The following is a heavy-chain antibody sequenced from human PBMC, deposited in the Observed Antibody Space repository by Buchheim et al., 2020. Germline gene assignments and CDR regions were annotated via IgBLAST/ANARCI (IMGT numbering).Heavy chain of an antibody. D-gene: IGHD6-19*01. CDR1: GGSFSDYV. J-gene: IGHJ4*02. CDR2: INHSGIT. Sequence: QVQLQQWGAGLLKPSETLSLTCAVYGGSFSDYVWNWIRQPPGKGLEWIGEINHSGITKYNPSLKSRVTISVDTSKNQFSLNLTSVTAADTAVYHCASARTGWYPMGIWDQGTL. CDR3: ASARTGWYPMGI. V-gene: IGHV4-34*01.